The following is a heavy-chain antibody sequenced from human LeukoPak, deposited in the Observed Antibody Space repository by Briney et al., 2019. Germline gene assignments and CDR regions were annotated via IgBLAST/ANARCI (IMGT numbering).Heavy chain of an antibody. Sequence: SETLSLTCTVSGGSISSYYWSWIRQPPGQGLEWIGYIYYSGSTNYNPSLKSRVTISVDTSKNQFSLKLSSVTAADTAVYYCARAGYSYGIDYWGQGTLVTVSS. CDR3: ARAGYSYGIDY. CDR2: IYYSGST. CDR1: GGSISSYY. D-gene: IGHD5-18*01. J-gene: IGHJ4*02. V-gene: IGHV4-59*01.